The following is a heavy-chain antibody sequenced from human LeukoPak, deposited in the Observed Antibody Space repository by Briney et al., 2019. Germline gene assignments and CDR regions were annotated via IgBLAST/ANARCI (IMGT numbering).Heavy chain of an antibody. D-gene: IGHD1-26*01. V-gene: IGHV3-33*01. CDR1: GFTFSSSG. J-gene: IGHJ4*02. CDR2: IWYDGSNK. CDR3: TRRGVGARTFDY. Sequence: GGSLRLSCAASGFTFSSSGMHWVRQAPGKGLEWVAVIWYDGSNKYYADSVKGRFTISRDNSKNTLSLQMNSLKTEDTAVYYCTRRGVGARTFDYWGQGTLVTVSS.